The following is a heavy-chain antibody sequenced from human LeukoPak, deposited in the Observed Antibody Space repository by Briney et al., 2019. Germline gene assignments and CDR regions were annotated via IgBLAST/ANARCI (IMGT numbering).Heavy chain of an antibody. V-gene: IGHV3-30-3*01. CDR3: AKGSSSWYAEYFQH. Sequence: PGGSLRLSYAASGFTFSSYAMHWVRQAPGKGLEWVAVISYDGSNKYYADSVKGRFTISRDNSKNTLYLQMNSLRAEDTAVYYCAKGSSSWYAEYFQHWGQGTLVTVSS. CDR1: GFTFSSYA. D-gene: IGHD6-13*01. CDR2: ISYDGSNK. J-gene: IGHJ1*01.